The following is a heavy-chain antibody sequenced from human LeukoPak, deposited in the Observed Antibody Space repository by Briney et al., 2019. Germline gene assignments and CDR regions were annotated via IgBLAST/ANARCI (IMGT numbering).Heavy chain of an antibody. J-gene: IGHJ4*02. CDR1: GFTFSSYG. V-gene: IGHV3-33*01. D-gene: IGHD2-15*01. Sequence: GRSLRLTCAASGFTFSSYGMHWVRQAPGKGLEWVAAIWYDGSIQYYADSVKGRFTISRDNSKNTLYLQMDSLRAEDTAVYYCARAGHCSGGSCYGSDYWGQGTQITVSS. CDR2: IWYDGSIQ. CDR3: ARAGHCSGGSCYGSDY.